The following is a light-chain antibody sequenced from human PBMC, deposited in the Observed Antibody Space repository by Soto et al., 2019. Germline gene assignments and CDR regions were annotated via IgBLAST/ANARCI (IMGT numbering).Light chain of an antibody. J-gene: IGKJ2*01. CDR1: QSISDW. Sequence: DIPMTQSPSTLSASVGDRVTITCRASQSISDWLAWYQQIPGRAPKLLIYDASTLQSGVPSRFSGSGSGTEFILTISSLQPYDSATYYCQEYKSATFGQGTKLQIK. V-gene: IGKV1-5*01. CDR3: QEYKSAT. CDR2: DAS.